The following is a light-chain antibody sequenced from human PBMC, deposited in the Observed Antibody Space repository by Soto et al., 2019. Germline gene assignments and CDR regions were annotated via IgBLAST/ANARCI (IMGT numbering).Light chain of an antibody. V-gene: IGKV3-20*01. CDR3: QQYGSSPIT. CDR2: GAS. J-gene: IGKJ5*01. Sequence: EIVMTQSPATLSVSPGERATLSCRASQSVRSNLAWYQQKPGQAPRLLIYGASSRATGIPDRFSGSGSGTDFTLTIRRLEPEDFAVYYCQQYGSSPITFGQGTRLEIK. CDR1: QSVRSN.